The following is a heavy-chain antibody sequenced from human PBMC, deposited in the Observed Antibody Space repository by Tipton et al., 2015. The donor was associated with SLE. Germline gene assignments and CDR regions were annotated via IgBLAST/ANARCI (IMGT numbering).Heavy chain of an antibody. D-gene: IGHD5-18*01. J-gene: IGHJ4*02. CDR2: VNSDGDS. CDR3: AKDYGTQLWFKGLSDY. V-gene: IGHV3-74*01. CDR1: GFTFSGYW. Sequence: SLRLSCAGSGFTFSGYWMHWVRQVPGKGLLWVSRVNSDGDSDYADSVKGRFTISRDNAKSTVYLQMNSLRAEDTAVYYCAKDYGTQLWFKGLSDYWGQGMLVTVSS.